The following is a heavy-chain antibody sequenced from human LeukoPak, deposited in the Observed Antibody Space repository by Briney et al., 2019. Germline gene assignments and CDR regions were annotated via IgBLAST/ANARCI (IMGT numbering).Heavy chain of an antibody. CDR3: AREGSYHEYFQH. CDR1: GFTFSSYS. CDR2: ISSSSSYI. J-gene: IGHJ1*01. Sequence: PGGSLRLSCAASGFTFSSYSMNWVRQAPGKGLEWVSSISSSSSYIYYADSVKGRFTISRDNAKNSLYLQMNSLRAEDTAVYYCAREGSYHEYFQHWGQGTLVTVSS. D-gene: IGHD1-26*01. V-gene: IGHV3-21*01.